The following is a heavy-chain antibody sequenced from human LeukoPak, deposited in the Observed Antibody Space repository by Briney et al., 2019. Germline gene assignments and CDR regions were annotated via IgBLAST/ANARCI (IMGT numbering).Heavy chain of an antibody. Sequence: SETLSLTCAVSGGSLSSGGYSWSWIRQPPGKGLEWIGYIYHSGSTYYNPSLKSRVTISVDRSKNQFSLKLSSVTAADTAVYYCARGLVAGTFSFDYWGQGTLVTVSS. CDR3: ARGLVAGTFSFDY. J-gene: IGHJ4*02. V-gene: IGHV4-30-2*01. CDR2: IYHSGST. D-gene: IGHD6-19*01. CDR1: GGSLSSGGYS.